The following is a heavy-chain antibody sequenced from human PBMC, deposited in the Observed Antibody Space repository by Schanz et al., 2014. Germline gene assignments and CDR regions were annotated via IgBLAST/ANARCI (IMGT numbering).Heavy chain of an antibody. J-gene: IGHJ4*02. CDR1: GFTFSSYA. CDR2: ISYDGSNK. V-gene: IGHV3-30*04. Sequence: QVQLVESGGGVVQPGRSLRLSCAGYGFTFSSYAMHWVRQAPGKGLEWVAVISYDGSNKYYADSVKGRFTISRDNSKNTLYLQMNSLRAEDTAVYYCARHCGGDYYPYWGQGTLVTVSS. CDR3: ARHCGGDYYPY. D-gene: IGHD2-21*01.